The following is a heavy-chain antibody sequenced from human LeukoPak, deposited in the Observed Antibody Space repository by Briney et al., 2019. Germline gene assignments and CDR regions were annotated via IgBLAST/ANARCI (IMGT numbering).Heavy chain of an antibody. CDR2: IRSRDGIV. Sequence: PGGSLRLSCVASGFTFNAYSMNWARQAPGKGLEWISYIRSRDGIVSYADSVKGRFTISRENSKTTVYLQMDNLRAEDMAVYYCAKDWRMEVWGQGTTVTVSS. J-gene: IGHJ6*02. CDR3: AKDWRMEV. CDR1: GFTFNAYS. V-gene: IGHV3-23*01.